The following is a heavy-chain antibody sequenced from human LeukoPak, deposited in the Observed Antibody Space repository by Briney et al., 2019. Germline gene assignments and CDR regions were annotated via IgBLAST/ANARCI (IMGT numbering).Heavy chain of an antibody. CDR3: ARYDYGRSGFDY. CDR2: IYSGGTT. J-gene: IGHJ4*02. Sequence: GGSRRLSCAASGLTVSTNYMTWVRQAPGKGLEWVSVIYSGGTTYYADSVKGRFSISRDNSKNTLYLQMNSLRAEDTAAYYCARYDYGRSGFDYWGQGTLVTVSS. V-gene: IGHV3-66*01. CDR1: GLTVSTNY. D-gene: IGHD5-12*01.